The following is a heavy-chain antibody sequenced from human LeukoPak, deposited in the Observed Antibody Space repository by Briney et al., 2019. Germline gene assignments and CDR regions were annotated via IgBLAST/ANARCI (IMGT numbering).Heavy chain of an antibody. CDR3: ARENVMANDAFDI. V-gene: IGHV3-7*01. D-gene: IGHD2-8*01. Sequence: GGSLRLSCAASGFTFSSYWMSWVRQAPGKGLEWVANIKQDGSEKYYVDSVKGRFTISRDNAKNSLYLQMNSPRAEDTAVYYCARENVMANDAFDIWGQGTMVTVSS. CDR1: GFTFSSYW. J-gene: IGHJ3*02. CDR2: IKQDGSEK.